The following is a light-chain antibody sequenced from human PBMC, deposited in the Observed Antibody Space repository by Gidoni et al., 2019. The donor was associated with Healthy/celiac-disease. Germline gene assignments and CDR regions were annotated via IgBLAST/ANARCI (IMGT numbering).Light chain of an antibody. CDR1: QDISNY. CDR3: QQYDNLIT. V-gene: IGKV1-33*01. CDR2: DAS. J-gene: IGKJ5*01. Sequence: DIQMTQSPSSLSASVGDRVTITCQASQDISNYLNWYQQKPGKAPKLLIYDASNLETGFPSRFSGSVSGTDFTFTISSLQPEDIATYYCQQYDNLITFGQGTRLEIK.